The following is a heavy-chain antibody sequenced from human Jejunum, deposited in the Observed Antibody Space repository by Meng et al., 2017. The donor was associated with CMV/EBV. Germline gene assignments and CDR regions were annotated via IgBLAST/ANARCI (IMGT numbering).Heavy chain of an antibody. CDR2: INHDGSEK. CDR3: ARRWFGELLSYYFDH. D-gene: IGHD3-10*01. V-gene: IGHV3-7*01. J-gene: IGHJ4*02. Sequence: GFAFSNFWMSWVRQAPGKGLEWVADINHDGSEKYYVDSVKGRLTISRDNTKNSLHLQMNSLRAEDTAVYYCARRWFGELLSYYFDHWGQGTLVTVS. CDR1: GFAFSNFW.